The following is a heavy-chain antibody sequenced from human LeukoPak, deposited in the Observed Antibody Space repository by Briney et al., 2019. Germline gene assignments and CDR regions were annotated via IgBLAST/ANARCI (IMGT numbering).Heavy chain of an antibody. CDR3: ARVPVAYYYYGMDV. CDR2: INPNSGGT. D-gene: IGHD4-23*01. Sequence: GASVKVSCRASGYTLTDYYMHWVRQAPGQGLEWMGWINPNSGGTNYAQKFQGRVTMTRDTSISTAYMELSRLRSDDTAVYYCARVPVAYYYYGMDVWGQGTTVTVSS. V-gene: IGHV1-2*02. J-gene: IGHJ6*02. CDR1: GYTLTDYY.